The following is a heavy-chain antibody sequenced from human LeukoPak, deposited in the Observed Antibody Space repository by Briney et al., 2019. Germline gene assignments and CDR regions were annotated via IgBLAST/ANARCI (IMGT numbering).Heavy chain of an antibody. CDR1: GASLSDYY. CDR2: ISDTGKT. V-gene: IGHV4-59*01. Sequence: PSETLSLTCNVSGASLSDYYWGWIRQSPAKGLEWLGYISDTGKTDYNPSLNSRGTLSLDTSKNQFSLRLASVTAADTAVYYCVTGYYEPFDNWGQETLVTVSS. CDR3: VTGYYEPFDN. D-gene: IGHD3-3*01. J-gene: IGHJ4*02.